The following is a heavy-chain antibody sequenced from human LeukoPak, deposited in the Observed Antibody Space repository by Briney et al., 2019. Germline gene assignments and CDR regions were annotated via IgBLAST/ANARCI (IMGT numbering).Heavy chain of an antibody. CDR1: GGSFSGYY. Sequence: SETLSLTCAVYGGSFSGYYWSWIRQPPGKGLEWIGEINHRGSTNYNPSLKSRVTISVDTSKNQFSLKLSSVTAADTAVYYRARGKAARKYKTWFDPWGQGTLVTVSS. J-gene: IGHJ5*02. V-gene: IGHV4-34*01. CDR3: ARGKAARKYKTWFDP. CDR2: INHRGST. D-gene: IGHD6-25*01.